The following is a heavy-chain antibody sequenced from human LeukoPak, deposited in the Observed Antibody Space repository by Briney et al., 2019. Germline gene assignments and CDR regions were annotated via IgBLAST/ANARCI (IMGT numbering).Heavy chain of an antibody. CDR3: ARDWGFYEIKDGFDI. CDR1: GFTFSHAW. D-gene: IGHD3-9*01. J-gene: IGHJ3*02. Sequence: GGSLRLSCAASGFTFSHAWMTWVRQAPGKGLEWVGRIKIKIDGGTTVYAAPVKGRFTISRDDSKNTMYLQMNSLKTEDTAVYYCARDWGFYEIKDGFDIWGQGTMVTVSS. V-gene: IGHV3-15*01. CDR2: IKIKIDGGTT.